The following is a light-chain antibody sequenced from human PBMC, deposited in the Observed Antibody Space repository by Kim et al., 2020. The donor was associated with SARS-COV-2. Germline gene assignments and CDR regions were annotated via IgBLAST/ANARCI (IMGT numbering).Light chain of an antibody. Sequence: ASVGDRVNITCRTSQSISTCFNWYQQIAGKAPRLLFFAASSLQGGVPSRFSGSGSGTDFTLTISTLQPEDFATYYCQQSYRTPLTFGGGTKVDIK. J-gene: IGKJ4*01. V-gene: IGKV1-39*01. CDR3: QQSYRTPLT. CDR2: AAS. CDR1: QSISTC.